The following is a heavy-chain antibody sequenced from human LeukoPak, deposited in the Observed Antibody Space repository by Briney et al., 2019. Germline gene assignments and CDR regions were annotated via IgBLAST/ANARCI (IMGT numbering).Heavy chain of an antibody. CDR2: IYHSGST. J-gene: IGHJ3*02. CDR1: GGSISSGGYS. V-gene: IGHV4-30-2*01. Sequence: PSETLSLTCAVSGGSISSGGYSWSWIRQPPGKGLEWIGYIYHSGSTYYNPSLKSRVTISVDRSKNQFSLKLSSVTAADTAVYYCARLRSPSDAFDIWGQGTTVTVSS. D-gene: IGHD2-15*01. CDR3: ARLRSPSDAFDI.